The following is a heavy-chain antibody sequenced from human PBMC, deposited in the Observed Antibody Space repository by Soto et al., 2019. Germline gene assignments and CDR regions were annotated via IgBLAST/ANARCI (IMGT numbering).Heavy chain of an antibody. J-gene: IGHJ4*02. V-gene: IGHV1-18*01. CDR2: ISPMCGTT. Sequence: ASVKVSCKASGVTFSSYAICWVRQSPGQGLEWMGWISPMCGTTNYAQKFKGRVTMTIDTSTSTVYMELTSLTSDDTAVYYCAREGLLLLPDYWGQGTLVTVSS. D-gene: IGHD3-22*01. CDR3: AREGLLLLPDY. CDR1: GVTFSSYA.